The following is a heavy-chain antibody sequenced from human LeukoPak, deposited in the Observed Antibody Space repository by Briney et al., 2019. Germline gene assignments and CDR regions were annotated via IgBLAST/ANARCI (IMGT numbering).Heavy chain of an antibody. CDR1: GFTFDDYA. V-gene: IGHV3-9*01. D-gene: IGHD2-2*01. CDR3: AKDKTPRTRYYYYYYGMDV. J-gene: IGHJ6*02. Sequence: GRSLRLSCAASGFTFDDYAMHWVRQAPGKGPEWVSSISWNSGSIGYADSVKGRFTISRDNAKNSLYLQMNSLRAEDTALYYCAKDKTPRTRYYYYYYGMDVWGQGTTVTVSS. CDR2: ISWNSGSI.